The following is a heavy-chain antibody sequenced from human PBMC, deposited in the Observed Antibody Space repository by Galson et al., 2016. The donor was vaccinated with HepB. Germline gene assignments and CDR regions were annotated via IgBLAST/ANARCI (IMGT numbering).Heavy chain of an antibody. CDR2: IYYSGST. J-gene: IGHJ5*02. D-gene: IGHD3-22*01. CDR3: ARRRNYYDSSGYYHDWFDP. Sequence: SETLSLTCGVSGDSMSSHDWWSWIRQPPGKGLEWIGYIYYSGSTNYNPPLKSRVTISVDTSKNQFSLKLSSATAADTAVYYCARRRNYYDSSGYYHDWFDPWGQGTLVTVSS. V-gene: IGHV4-59*08. CDR1: GDSMSSHD.